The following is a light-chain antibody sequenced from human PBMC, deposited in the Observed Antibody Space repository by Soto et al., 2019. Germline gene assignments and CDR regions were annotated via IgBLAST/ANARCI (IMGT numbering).Light chain of an antibody. J-gene: IGKJ4*01. CDR1: QGISND. Sequence: AIQMTQSPSSLSASVGDRVTITCRASQGISNDLGWYQQKPGKAPKLLIFAASNLATGVPSRFSGSGSGTDFTLSISSLRPEDFATYYCLQYFNYPLTFGGGTTVEIK. CDR3: LQYFNYPLT. CDR2: AAS. V-gene: IGKV1-6*01.